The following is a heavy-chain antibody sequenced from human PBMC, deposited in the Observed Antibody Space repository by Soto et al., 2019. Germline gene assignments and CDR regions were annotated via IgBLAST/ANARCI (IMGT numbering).Heavy chain of an antibody. V-gene: IGHV4-59*01. J-gene: IGHJ5*02. CDR2: IYYSGNT. D-gene: IGHD6-19*01. CDR1: GGSISSYY. Sequence: TSETLSLTCTVSGGSISSYYWSWIRQPPGKGLEWIGYIYYSGNTNYNPSLKSRVTISVDTSKNQFSLKLSSVTAADTAVYYCARASLYSSGGAGWFDPWGQGTLVTVSS. CDR3: ARASLYSSGGAGWFDP.